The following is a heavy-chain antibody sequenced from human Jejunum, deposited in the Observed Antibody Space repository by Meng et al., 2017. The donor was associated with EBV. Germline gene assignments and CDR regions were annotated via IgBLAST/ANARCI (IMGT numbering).Heavy chain of an antibody. V-gene: IGHV4-61*01. CDR1: GDSVTGYNY. D-gene: IGHD5-12*01. Sequence: QVKPQGAGPGLVKPSETLPLTCSVSGDSVTGYNYWTWIRQPPGKGLEWIGNLYYAGKAIYKPSLQSRVTISVDTSKNQISLKVTSVTAADTAIYYCARGRGYDYGDSWGQGTLVTVSS. CDR3: ARGRGYDYGDS. CDR2: LYYAGKA. J-gene: IGHJ5*02.